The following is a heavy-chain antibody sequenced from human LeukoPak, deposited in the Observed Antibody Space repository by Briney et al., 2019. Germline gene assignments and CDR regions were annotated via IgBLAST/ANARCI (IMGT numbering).Heavy chain of an antibody. V-gene: IGHV3-48*01. CDR2: ISSSSSTI. D-gene: IGHD3-16*01. J-gene: IGHJ5*02. CDR1: GFTFSSYS. CDR3: ARDSPASPLGA. Sequence: PGGSLRLSCAASGFTFSSYSMNWVRQAPGKGLEWVSYISSSSSTIYCADSVKGRFTISRDNAKNSLYLQMNSLRAEDTAVYYCARDSPASPLGAWGQGTLVTVSS.